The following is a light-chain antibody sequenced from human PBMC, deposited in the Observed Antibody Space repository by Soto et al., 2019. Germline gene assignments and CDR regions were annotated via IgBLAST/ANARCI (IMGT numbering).Light chain of an antibody. V-gene: IGLV1-40*01. Sequence: QSVLTQPPSVSGAPGQRGTISCTGSSSNIGAVYDVHWYQQLPGTAPKLPIYGNGNRPSGVPDRFSGSKSGTSASLAITGLQAEDEADYYCQSYDSSLSGSIVFGTGTKVTVL. CDR3: QSYDSSLSGSIV. CDR2: GNG. J-gene: IGLJ1*01. CDR1: SSNIGAVYD.